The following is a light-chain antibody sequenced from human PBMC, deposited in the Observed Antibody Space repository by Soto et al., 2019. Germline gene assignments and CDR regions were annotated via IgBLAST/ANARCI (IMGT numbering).Light chain of an antibody. V-gene: IGLV2-14*01. CDR3: SSYTSSSTLAV. Sequence: QSALTQPASVSGSAGQPITISCTGTSSDVGAYNYVSWYQHHPGKAPKLMIYEVSNRPSGVSNRFSGSKSGNTASLTISGLQAEDEADYYCSSYTSSSTLAVFGTGTKLTVL. J-gene: IGLJ1*01. CDR2: EVS. CDR1: SSDVGAYNY.